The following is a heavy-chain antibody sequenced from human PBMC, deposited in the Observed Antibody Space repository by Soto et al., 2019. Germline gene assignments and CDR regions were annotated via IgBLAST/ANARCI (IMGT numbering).Heavy chain of an antibody. D-gene: IGHD6-19*01. V-gene: IGHV3-48*02. CDR1: VFTFISYS. CDR2: ISSSSSTI. J-gene: IGHJ4*02. CDR3: ARDLPGYSSLSGFDY. Sequence: GGSLRLSCASSVFTFISYSMNWVRQAPGKGLEWISYISSSSSTIYYADSVKGRFTISRDNAKNSLYLQMNSLRDEDTAVYYCARDLPGYSSLSGFDYWGQGTLVTVSS.